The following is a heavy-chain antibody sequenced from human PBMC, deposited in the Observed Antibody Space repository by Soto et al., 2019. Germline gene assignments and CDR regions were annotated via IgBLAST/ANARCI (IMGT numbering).Heavy chain of an antibody. CDR3: ARPRTYDFWSGYSD. J-gene: IGHJ4*02. CDR1: GYTFTGYY. V-gene: IGHV1-2*04. Sequence: ASVKVSCKASGYTFTGYYMHWVRQAPGQGLEWMGWINPNSGGTNYAQKFQGWVTMTRDTSISTAYMELSRLRSDDTAVYYCARPRTYDFWSGYSDWGQGTLVTVSS. D-gene: IGHD3-3*01. CDR2: INPNSGGT.